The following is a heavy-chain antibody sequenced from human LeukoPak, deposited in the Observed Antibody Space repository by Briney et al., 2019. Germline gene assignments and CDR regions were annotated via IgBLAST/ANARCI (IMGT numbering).Heavy chain of an antibody. J-gene: IGHJ2*01. CDR1: GGSISSYY. V-gene: IGHV4-59*01. CDR2: IYYSGST. Sequence: SETLSLTCTVSGGSISSYYWSWIRQPPGKGLGWIGYIYYSGSTNYNPSLKSRVTISVDTSKNQFSLKLSSATAADTAVYYCARPSTTVSYWYFDLWGRGTLVTVSS. CDR3: ARPSTTVSYWYFDL. D-gene: IGHD4-17*01.